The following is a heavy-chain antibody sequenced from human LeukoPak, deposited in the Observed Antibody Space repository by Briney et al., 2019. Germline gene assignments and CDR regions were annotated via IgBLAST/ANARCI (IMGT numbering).Heavy chain of an antibody. CDR3: AREVDSSGYYYFDY. CDR1: GFSFSLYW. D-gene: IGHD3-22*01. V-gene: IGHV3-74*01. J-gene: IGHJ4*02. Sequence: GVLRLSCAASGFSFSLYWMHWVRQAPGKGLAWVSRINSDGTSTSYADSVKGRFTISRDNAKNTLYLQMTSLRAEDTAVYYCAREVDSSGYYYFDYWGQGTLVTVSS. CDR2: INSDGTST.